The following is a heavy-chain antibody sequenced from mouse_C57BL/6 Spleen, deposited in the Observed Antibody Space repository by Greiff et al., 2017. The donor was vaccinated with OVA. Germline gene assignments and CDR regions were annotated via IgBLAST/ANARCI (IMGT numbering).Heavy chain of an antibody. Sequence: EVHLVESGGGLVKPGGSLKLSCAASGFTFSSYAMSWVRQTPDKRLEWVATISDGGSYTYYPDNVKGRFTISRDNAKNNLYLQMSHLKSEDTAMYYCARDGESIVTTFHYFDYWGQGTTLTVSS. CDR1: GFTFSSYA. CDR3: ARDGESIVTTFHYFDY. D-gene: IGHD2-5*01. CDR2: ISDGGSYT. J-gene: IGHJ2*01. V-gene: IGHV5-4*01.